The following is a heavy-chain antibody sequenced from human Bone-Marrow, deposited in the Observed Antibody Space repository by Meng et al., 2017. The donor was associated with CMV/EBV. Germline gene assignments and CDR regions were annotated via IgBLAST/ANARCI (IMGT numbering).Heavy chain of an antibody. V-gene: IGHV3-21*01. D-gene: IGHD3-22*01. CDR3: ARDPYYYDSSGYYFS. CDR1: GFTLSPYT. J-gene: IGHJ5*02. Sequence: GGSLRLSCAVSGFTLSPYTMNWVRQAPGKGLEWVSSISSSSTYIYYADSVKGRFTISRDNAKNSLYLQMNSLRAEDTAVYYCARDPYYYDSSGYYFSWGQGTLVTVSS. CDR2: ISSSSTYI.